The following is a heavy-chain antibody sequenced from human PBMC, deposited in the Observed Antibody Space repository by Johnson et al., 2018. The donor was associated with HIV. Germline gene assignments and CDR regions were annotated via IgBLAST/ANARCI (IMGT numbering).Heavy chain of an antibody. CDR3: ARESRAGLELRGHAFDI. V-gene: IGHV3-30*04. Sequence: QVQLVESGGGVVQPGRSLRLSCAASGFTFSSYAMHWVRQAPGKGLEWVALISYDGIEKYYADSVKGRFTISRDNAKNSLYLQMNSLRAEDTAVYYCARESRAGLELRGHAFDIWGQGTMVTVSS. CDR1: GFTFSSYA. J-gene: IGHJ3*02. CDR2: ISYDGIEK. D-gene: IGHD1-7*01.